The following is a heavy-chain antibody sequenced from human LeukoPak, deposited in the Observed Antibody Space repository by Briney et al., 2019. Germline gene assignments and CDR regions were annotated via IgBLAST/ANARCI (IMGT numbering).Heavy chain of an antibody. V-gene: IGHV4-39*07. CDR2: IYYSGST. D-gene: IGHD4-11*01. Sequence: PSETLSLTCTVSGGSISSSSYYWGWIRQPPGKGLEWIGSIYYSGSTYYNPSLKSRVTISVDTSKNQFSLKLSSVTAADTAVYYCARAADYTTGFDYWGQGTLVTVSS. CDR1: GGSISSSSYY. J-gene: IGHJ4*02. CDR3: ARAADYTTGFDY.